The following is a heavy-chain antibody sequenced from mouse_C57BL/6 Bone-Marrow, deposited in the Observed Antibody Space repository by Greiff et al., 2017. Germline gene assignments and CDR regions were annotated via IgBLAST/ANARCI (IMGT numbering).Heavy chain of an antibody. CDR1: GFTFSSYA. CDR3: ARDDGYPWFAY. V-gene: IGHV5-4*01. D-gene: IGHD2-3*01. Sequence: EVQGVESGGGLVKPGGSLKLSCAASGFTFSSYAMSWVRQTLEKRLEWVATISDGGSYTYYPDNVKGRFTISRDNAKNNLYLQMSHLKSEDTAMYYCARDDGYPWFAYWGQGTLVTVSA. CDR2: ISDGGSYT. J-gene: IGHJ3*01.